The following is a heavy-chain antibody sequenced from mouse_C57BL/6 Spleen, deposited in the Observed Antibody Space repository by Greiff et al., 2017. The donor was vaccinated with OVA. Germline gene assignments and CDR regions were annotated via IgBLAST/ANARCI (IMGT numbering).Heavy chain of an antibody. CDR1: GYTFTSYG. Sequence: VQLKESGAELARPGASVKLSCKASGYTFTSYGISWVTQRTGQGLEWIGEIYPRSGNTYYNEKFKGKATLTADKSSSTAYMELRSLTSEDSAVYFCARSVTVGDMDYWGQGTSVTVSS. V-gene: IGHV1-81*01. CDR2: IYPRSGNT. D-gene: IGHD2-1*01. CDR3: ARSVTVGDMDY. J-gene: IGHJ4*01.